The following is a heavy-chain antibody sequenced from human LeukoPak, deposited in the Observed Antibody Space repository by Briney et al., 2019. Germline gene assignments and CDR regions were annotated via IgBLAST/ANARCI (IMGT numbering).Heavy chain of an antibody. V-gene: IGHV1-46*01. J-gene: IGHJ5*02. CDR3: ARDLDNLYGSGSYVGFDP. CDR1: GYTFTSYY. D-gene: IGHD3-10*01. Sequence: ASVKVSCKASGYTFTSYYMHWVRQAPGQGLEWMGIINPSGGSASYAQKFQGRVTMTRDTSTSTVYMELSSLRFEDTAVYYCARDLDNLYGSGSYVGFDPWGQGTLVTVSS. CDR2: INPSGGSA.